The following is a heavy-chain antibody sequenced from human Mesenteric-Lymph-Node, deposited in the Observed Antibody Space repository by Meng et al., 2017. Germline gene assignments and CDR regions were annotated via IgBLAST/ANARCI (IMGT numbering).Heavy chain of an antibody. Sequence: SETLSLTCTISGGSISSYYWSWIRQTPGKGLEWIAYVHFTGRTKYNPSLKSRVTISVDTNNQFSLKLSSVTAADTAVYYCARGGYYDSSHPFDYWGPGTLVTVSS. CDR3: ARGGYYDSSHPFDY. CDR2: VHFTGRT. D-gene: IGHD3-22*01. J-gene: IGHJ4*02. CDR1: GGSISSYY. V-gene: IGHV4-59*12.